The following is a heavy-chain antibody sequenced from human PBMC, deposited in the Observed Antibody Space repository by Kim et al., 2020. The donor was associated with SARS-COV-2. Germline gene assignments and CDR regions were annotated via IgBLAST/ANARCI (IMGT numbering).Heavy chain of an antibody. Sequence: GGSLRLSCAASGFSFSGSAMHWVRQASGKGLEWVGRIRSKANSYATAYGESVKGRFTISRDDSKNTAYLQMNSLKTEDTAVYYCTRLDGSGYYFDYWGQGTLVTVSS. CDR3: TRLDGSGYYFDY. D-gene: IGHD3-22*01. CDR2: IRSKANSYAT. CDR1: GFSFSGSA. V-gene: IGHV3-73*01. J-gene: IGHJ4*02.